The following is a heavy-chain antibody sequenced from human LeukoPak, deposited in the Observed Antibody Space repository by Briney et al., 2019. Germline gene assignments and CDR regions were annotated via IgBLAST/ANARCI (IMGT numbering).Heavy chain of an antibody. D-gene: IGHD6-19*01. V-gene: IGHV1-2*02. J-gene: IGHJ4*02. CDR3: ARDTSSGWYGEDY. CDR1: GYTFTGYY. CDR2: INPNSGGT. Sequence: ASVKVSCKASGYTFTGYYMHWVRQAPGQGLEWMGWINPNSGGTNYAQKFQGRVTMTRDTSISTAYMELSRLRSDDTAVYYCARDTSSGWYGEDYWGQGTLVTVSP.